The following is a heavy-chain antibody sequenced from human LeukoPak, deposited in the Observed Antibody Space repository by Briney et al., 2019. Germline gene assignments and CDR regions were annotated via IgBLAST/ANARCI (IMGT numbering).Heavy chain of an antibody. CDR1: GDSFNDHY. V-gene: IGHV4-4*09. CDR2: IYSSVST. Sequence: PSETLSLTCTVSGDSFNDHYWSWIRQPPGEGLEWIGYIYSSVSTNYNPSLKSRVTISIDTSKSQFALKLTSGTAADTGVYYCARQRCSGNTCYRVDQLYYMDVWGKGTTVTVSS. CDR3: ARQRCSGNTCYRVDQLYYMDV. D-gene: IGHD2-15*01. J-gene: IGHJ6*03.